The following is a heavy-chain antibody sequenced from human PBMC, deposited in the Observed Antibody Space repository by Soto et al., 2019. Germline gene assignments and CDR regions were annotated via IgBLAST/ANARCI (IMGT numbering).Heavy chain of an antibody. CDR2: TYYRSKWYN. CDR1: GDSVSSNRAA. V-gene: IGHV6-1*01. D-gene: IGHD2-15*01. CDR3: ATHVSYCSGGSCYSDPAPYYFDY. Sequence: SQTLSLTCAISGDSVSSNRAAWNWIRQSPSRGLEWLGRTYYRSKWYNDYAVSVKSRITINPDTSKNQFSLQLSSVTAADTAVYYCATHVSYCSGGSCYSDPAPYYFDYWGQGTLVTVSS. J-gene: IGHJ4*02.